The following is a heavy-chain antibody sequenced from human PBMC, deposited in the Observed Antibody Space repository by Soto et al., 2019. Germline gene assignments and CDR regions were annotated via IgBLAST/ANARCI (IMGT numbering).Heavy chain of an antibody. CDR1: GGSISSYY. Sequence: SETLSLTCTVSGGSISSYYWSWIRQPPGKGLEWIGYIYYSGSTNYNPSLKSRVTISVDTSKNQFSLELSSVTAADTAVYYCARVTGGMATITGVSWFDPWGQGTLVTVSS. CDR3: ARVTGGMATITGVSWFDP. J-gene: IGHJ5*02. CDR2: IYYSGST. V-gene: IGHV4-59*01. D-gene: IGHD5-12*01.